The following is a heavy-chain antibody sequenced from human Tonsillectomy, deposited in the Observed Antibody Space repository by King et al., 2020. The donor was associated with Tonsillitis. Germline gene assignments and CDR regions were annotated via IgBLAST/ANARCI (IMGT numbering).Heavy chain of an antibody. J-gene: IGHJ3*02. D-gene: IGHD6-19*01. Sequence: VQLPQSGPGLVKPSQTLSLTCAISGDSVSSNSAAWNWIRQSPSRGLEWLGRTYYRSKWYNDYAVSVKSRITINPDTSKNQFSLQLNSVTPEDTAVYYCARDIAVAGIEEALNAFDIWGQGTMVTVSS. V-gene: IGHV6-1*01. CDR3: ARDIAVAGIEEALNAFDI. CDR2: TYYRSKWYN. CDR1: GDSVSSNSAA.